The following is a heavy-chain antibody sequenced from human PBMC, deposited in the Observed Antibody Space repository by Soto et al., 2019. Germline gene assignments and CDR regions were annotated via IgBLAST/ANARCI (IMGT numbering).Heavy chain of an antibody. J-gene: IGHJ4*02. Sequence: SVKVSCKASGGTFSSYAISWVRQAPGQGLEWMGGIIPIFGTANYAQKFQGRVTITADKSTSTAYMELSSLRSEDTAVYYCARSGDTRDGYNLYFDYWGQGTLVTVSS. CDR1: GGTFSSYA. V-gene: IGHV1-69*06. CDR3: ARSGDTRDGYNLYFDY. D-gene: IGHD5-12*01. CDR2: IIPIFGTA.